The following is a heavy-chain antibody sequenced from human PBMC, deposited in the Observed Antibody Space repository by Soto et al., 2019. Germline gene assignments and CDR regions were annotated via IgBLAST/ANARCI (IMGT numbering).Heavy chain of an antibody. CDR2: IHSSGTT. V-gene: IGHV4-4*07. CDR3: ARDRIIGTSYSDY. Sequence: SETLSLTCTVSSGSITSLYWSWIRQPAGKGLEWIGRIHSSGTTIYNPSLKSRVTMSVDTSKNQFSLKLTSVTAADTAVYYCARDRIIGTSYSDYWGQGILVTVSS. CDR1: SGSITSLY. D-gene: IGHD1-7*01. J-gene: IGHJ4*02.